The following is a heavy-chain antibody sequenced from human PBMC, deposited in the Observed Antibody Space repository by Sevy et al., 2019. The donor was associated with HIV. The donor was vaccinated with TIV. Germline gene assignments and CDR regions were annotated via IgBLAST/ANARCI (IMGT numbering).Heavy chain of an antibody. Sequence: GGSLRLSCAASGFTFSTYTMNWVRQAPGKGLEWVASIGSSSNYIYYADSVKGRFTISRDNAKNSLYLQMNSLRAEDTAVYYCARPYGSGSWEAFDIWGQGTMVTVSS. CDR3: ARPYGSGSWEAFDI. J-gene: IGHJ3*02. V-gene: IGHV3-21*01. CDR1: GFTFSTYT. D-gene: IGHD3-10*01. CDR2: IGSSSNYI.